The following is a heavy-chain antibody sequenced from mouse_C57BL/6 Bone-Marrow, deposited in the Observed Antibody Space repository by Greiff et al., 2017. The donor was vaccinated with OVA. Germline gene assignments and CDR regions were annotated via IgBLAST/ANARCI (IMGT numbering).Heavy chain of an antibody. CDR1: GYTFTDYY. D-gene: IGHD2-4*01. CDR3: ARRDDYGIYYAMDY. J-gene: IGHJ4*01. CDR2: IYPGSGNT. Sequence: VQLQQSGAELVRPGASVKLSCKASGYTFTDYYINWVKQRPGQGLEWIARIYPGSGNTYYNEKFKGKATLTAEKSSSTAYMQLSSLTSEDSAVYFCARRDDYGIYYAMDYWGQGTSVTVSS. V-gene: IGHV1-76*01.